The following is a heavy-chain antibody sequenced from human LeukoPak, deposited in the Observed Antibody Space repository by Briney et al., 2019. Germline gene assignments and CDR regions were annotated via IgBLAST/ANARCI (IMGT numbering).Heavy chain of an antibody. CDR3: ARHSDGGNFLSGYYFDY. V-gene: IGHV4-39*01. CDR1: GGSISSSSYY. J-gene: IGHJ4*02. CDR2: IYYSGST. D-gene: IGHD4-23*01. Sequence: SETLSLTCTVSGGSISSSSYYWGWIRQPPGKGLEWIGSIYYSGSTYYNPSLKSRVTISVDTSKNQFSLKLSSVTAADTAVYYCARHSDGGNFLSGYYFDYWGQGTLVTVSS.